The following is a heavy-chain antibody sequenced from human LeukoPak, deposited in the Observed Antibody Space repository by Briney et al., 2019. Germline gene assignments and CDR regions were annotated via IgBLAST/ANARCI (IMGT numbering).Heavy chain of an antibody. CDR1: GFTFSNYA. CDR3: ARSRSSPLLLSYYGEAMDV. J-gene: IGHJ6*02. CDR2: ISGDGGSA. Sequence: PGGSLRLSCAASGFTFSNYAMSWVRQAPGKGLEWVSGISGDGGSAYYADSVKGRFTISRDNSKNTVDVQMNSLRAEDTAVYYCARSRSSPLLLSYYGEAMDVWGQGTTVTVSS. D-gene: IGHD3-10*01. V-gene: IGHV3-23*01.